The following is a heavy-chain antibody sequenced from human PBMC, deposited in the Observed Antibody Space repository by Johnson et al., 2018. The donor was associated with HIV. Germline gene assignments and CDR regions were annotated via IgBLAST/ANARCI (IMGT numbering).Heavy chain of an antibody. Sequence: VQLVESGGGLVQPGGSLRLSCAASGFTFSSYAMSWVRQAPGKGLEWVSAISGSGGSTYYADSVKGRFTISRDNSKNTLYLQMNSLRAEDTAVYYCAKDHSVYNFVGPDAFDIWGQGTMVTVSS. J-gene: IGHJ3*02. CDR2: ISGSGGST. CDR3: AKDHSVYNFVGPDAFDI. D-gene: IGHD3-3*01. V-gene: IGHV3-23*04. CDR1: GFTFSSYA.